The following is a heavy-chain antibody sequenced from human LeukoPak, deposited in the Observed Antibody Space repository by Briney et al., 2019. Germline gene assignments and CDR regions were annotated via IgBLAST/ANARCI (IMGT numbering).Heavy chain of an antibody. Sequence: SETLSLTCAVYGGSFSGYYWSWIRQPPGKGLEWIGEINHSGSTNYNPSLKSRVTISVDTSKNQFSLKLSSVTAADTAVYYCARTQSSGSYYKRVYNWFDPWGQGTLVTVSS. CDR2: INHSGST. D-gene: IGHD3-10*01. V-gene: IGHV4-34*01. J-gene: IGHJ5*02. CDR3: ARTQSSGSYYKRVYNWFDP. CDR1: GGSFSGYY.